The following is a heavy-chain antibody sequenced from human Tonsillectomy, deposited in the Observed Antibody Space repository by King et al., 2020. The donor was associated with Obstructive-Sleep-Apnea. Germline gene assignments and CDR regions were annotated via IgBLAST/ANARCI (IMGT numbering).Heavy chain of an antibody. CDR1: GGTFSSYA. D-gene: IGHD6-19*01. V-gene: IGHV1-69*10. CDR3: ANGRGYSSAGWFDP. CDR2: IIPILGIA. J-gene: IGHJ5*02. Sequence: QLVQSGAEVKKPGSSVKVSCKASGGTFSSYAISWVRQAPGQGLELMGGIIPILGIANDAQKFKGRVTITAEKSKSTAYMGLSSLGSEDTAVYYCANGRGYSSAGWFDPWGQGTLVTVSS.